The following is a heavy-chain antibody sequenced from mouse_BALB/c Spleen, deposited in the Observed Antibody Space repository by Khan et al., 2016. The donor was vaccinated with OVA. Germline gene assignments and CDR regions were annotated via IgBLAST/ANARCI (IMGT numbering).Heavy chain of an antibody. CDR2: IYPGNTDT. Sequence: VQLQQSGTVLARPGASVKMSCKASGYTFTSYWMHWVKQRPGPGLEWIGDIYPGNTDTNYNQKFKGKAKLTAVTATSTAYMELSSLTNEDSAVDYCTRRNWDVAWFAYWGQGTLGTVSA. V-gene: IGHV1-5*01. D-gene: IGHD4-1*01. CDR1: GYTFTSYW. CDR3: TRRNWDVAWFAY. J-gene: IGHJ3*01.